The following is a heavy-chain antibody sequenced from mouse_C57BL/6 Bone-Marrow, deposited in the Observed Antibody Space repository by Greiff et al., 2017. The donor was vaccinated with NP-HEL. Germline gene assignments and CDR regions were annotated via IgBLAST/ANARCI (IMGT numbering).Heavy chain of an antibody. CDR1: GYTFTSYW. CDR3: ARSASTVVAPYFDY. D-gene: IGHD1-1*01. J-gene: IGHJ2*01. CDR2: IDPSDSYT. V-gene: IGHV1-69*01. Sequence: VQLQQSGAELVMPGASVKLSCKASGYTFTSYWMHWVKQRPGQGLEWIGEIDPSDSYTNYNQKFKGKSTLTVDKSSSTAYMQLSILTSEDSAVYDCARSASTVVAPYFDYWGQGTTLTVSS.